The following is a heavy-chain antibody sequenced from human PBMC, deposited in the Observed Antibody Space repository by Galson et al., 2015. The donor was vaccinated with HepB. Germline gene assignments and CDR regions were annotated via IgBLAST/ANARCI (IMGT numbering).Heavy chain of an antibody. Sequence: SLRLSCAASGFTFSSYGMHWVRQAPGKGLEWVAVIWYDGSNKYYADSVKGRFTISRDNSKNTLYLQMNSLRAEDTAVYYCARGPSSGWYFYFDYWGQGTLVTVSS. CDR1: GFTFSSYG. V-gene: IGHV3-33*08. CDR3: ARGPSSGWYFYFDY. J-gene: IGHJ4*02. CDR2: IWYDGSNK. D-gene: IGHD6-19*01.